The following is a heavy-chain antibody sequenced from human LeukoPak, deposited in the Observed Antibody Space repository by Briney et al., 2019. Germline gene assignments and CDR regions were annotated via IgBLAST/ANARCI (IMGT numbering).Heavy chain of an antibody. V-gene: IGHV4-4*02. J-gene: IGHJ5*02. CDR3: AREGSSGWYRRYWFDP. Sequence: SGTLSLTCAVSGGSISSSNWWSWVRQPLGKGLEWIGEIYHSGSTNYNPSLKSRVTISVDKSKNQFSLKLSSVTAADTAVYYCAREGSSGWYRRYWFDPWGQGTLVTVSS. CDR2: IYHSGST. CDR1: GGSISSSNW. D-gene: IGHD6-19*01.